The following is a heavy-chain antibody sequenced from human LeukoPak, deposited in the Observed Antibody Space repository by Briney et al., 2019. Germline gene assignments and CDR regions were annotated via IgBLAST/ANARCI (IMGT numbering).Heavy chain of an antibody. CDR1: ADSMNNYY. Sequence: SETLSLTCSVFADSMNNYYWTWIRQPPGKGLEWIGYIYYSVSTNYNPSLKSRVTISVDTSKNQVSLNLTSATPADTAVYYCARGWGYFDYWGQGTLVTVSS. CDR3: ARGWGYFDY. V-gene: IGHV4-59*01. D-gene: IGHD3-16*01. CDR2: IYYSVST. J-gene: IGHJ4*02.